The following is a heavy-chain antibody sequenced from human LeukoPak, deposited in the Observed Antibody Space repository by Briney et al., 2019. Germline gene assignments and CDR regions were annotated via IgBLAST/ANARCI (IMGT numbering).Heavy chain of an antibody. D-gene: IGHD3-10*01. CDR2: ISYDGSSK. CDR1: GFTFSNYA. CDR3: ARDPYYGSGSPPDY. Sequence: GRSLRLSCAASGFTFSNYAMHWVRQAPGKGLEWVAVISYDGSSKYYADSVKGRFTISRDNSKNTLYLQMNSLRAEDTAVYYCARDPYYGSGSPPDYWGQGTLVTVSS. V-gene: IGHV3-30*04. J-gene: IGHJ4*02.